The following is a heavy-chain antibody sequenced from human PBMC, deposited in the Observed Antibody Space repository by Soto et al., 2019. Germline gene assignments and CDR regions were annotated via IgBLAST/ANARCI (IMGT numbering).Heavy chain of an antibody. CDR3: VRDGTKTLRDWFDP. Sequence: PSETLSLTCTVSGGSVSSGSYYWSWIRQPPGEGLEWIGYIYYSGSTNYNPSLKSRVMMSVGTSKKQFSLKLRSVTAADTAVYYCVRDGTKTLRDWFDPWGQGISVTVSS. J-gene: IGHJ5*02. CDR1: GGSVSSGSYY. D-gene: IGHD1-1*01. CDR2: IYYSGST. V-gene: IGHV4-61*01.